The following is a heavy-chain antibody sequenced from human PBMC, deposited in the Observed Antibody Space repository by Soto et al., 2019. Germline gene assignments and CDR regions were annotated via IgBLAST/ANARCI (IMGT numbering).Heavy chain of an antibody. CDR3: ARGVSAGVDS. CDR1: GYTFTSFD. CDR2: MHPNSGKT. J-gene: IGHJ4*02. V-gene: IGHV1-8*01. Sequence: QVQLVQSGAEVKEPGASVKVSCKASGYTFTSFDINWVRQATGRGLEWMGWMHPNSGKTGYAQIFQGSVTMTTDNSISRAYMELSSLRSEATAVYYCARGVSAGVDSWGQGTLVTVSS. D-gene: IGHD1-26*01.